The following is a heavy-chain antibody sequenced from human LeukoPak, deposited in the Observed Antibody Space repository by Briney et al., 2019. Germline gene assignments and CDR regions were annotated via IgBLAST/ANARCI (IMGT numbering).Heavy chain of an antibody. J-gene: IGHJ4*02. CDR3: AKGFFDYGNYGYYFDY. CDR2: ISPSGDIT. D-gene: IGHD4-11*01. CDR1: GFTFSNHG. V-gene: IGHV3-23*01. Sequence: GGSLRLSCAASGFTFSNHGMNWVRQAPGKGLEWVSGISPSGDITYYADSVKGRFTISRDNSQNTLYLQMNSLRIEDTAVYYCAKGFFDYGNYGYYFDYWGQGTLVTVSS.